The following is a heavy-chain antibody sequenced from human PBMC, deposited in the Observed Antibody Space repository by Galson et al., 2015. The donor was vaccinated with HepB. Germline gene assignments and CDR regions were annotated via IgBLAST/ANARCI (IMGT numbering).Heavy chain of an antibody. V-gene: IGHV1-46*01. CDR2: INPSAGST. D-gene: IGHD5-18*01. CDR3: AREMGTAYCLDY. Sequence: SVKVSCKASGYTFTHYYMHWVRQAPGQGLEWMGIINPSAGSTSYAQKFQGRVTMTRDTSTSTVYMELSSLRSEDTAVYYCAREMGTAYCLDYWGQGTLVTVSS. CDR1: GYTFTHYY. J-gene: IGHJ4*02.